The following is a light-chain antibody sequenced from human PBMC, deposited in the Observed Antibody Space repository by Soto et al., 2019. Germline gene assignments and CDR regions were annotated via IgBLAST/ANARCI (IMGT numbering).Light chain of an antibody. J-gene: IGLJ3*02. CDR1: SSDVGSYNL. V-gene: IGLV2-23*03. CDR2: EGS. Sequence: QSALTQPASVSGSPGQSITISCTGTSSDVGSYNLVSWYQQHPGKAPKLMIYEGSKRPSGVSNRFSGSKSGNTASLTISGLQAEDEADYYCCSYAGSSTFGVFGGGTKLTFL. CDR3: CSYAGSSTFGV.